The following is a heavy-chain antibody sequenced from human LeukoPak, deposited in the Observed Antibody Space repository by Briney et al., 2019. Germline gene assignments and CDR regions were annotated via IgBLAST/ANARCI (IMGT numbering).Heavy chain of an antibody. CDR2: IKTSSTTI. CDR3: ARGCGSLSLGY. CDR1: GFTFSSYS. V-gene: IGHV3-48*01. Sequence: PGGSLRLSCAGSGFTFSSYSMNWVRQAPGKGLEWVSYIKTSSTTIYYADSVKGRFTISRGNAKNSLYLQMNSLRAEDTAVYYCARGCGSLSLGYWGQGTLVAVSS. D-gene: IGHD1-26*01. J-gene: IGHJ4*02.